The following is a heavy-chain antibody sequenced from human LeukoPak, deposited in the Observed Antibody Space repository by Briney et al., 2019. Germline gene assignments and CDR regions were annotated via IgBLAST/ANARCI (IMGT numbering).Heavy chain of an antibody. CDR2: IYYSGST. D-gene: IGHD5-12*01. CDR1: GGSISSYY. Sequence: PSETLSLTCTFSGGSISSYYWSWIRQPPGKGLEWIGYIYYSGSTNYNPSLKSRVTISVDTSKNQFSLKLSSVTAADTAVYYCARMPRWDGYDLDYWGQGTLVTVSS. V-gene: IGHV4-59*01. CDR3: ARMPRWDGYDLDY. J-gene: IGHJ4*02.